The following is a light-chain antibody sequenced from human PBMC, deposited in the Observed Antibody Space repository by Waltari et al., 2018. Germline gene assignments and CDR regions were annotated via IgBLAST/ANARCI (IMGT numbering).Light chain of an antibody. V-gene: IGLV2-11*01. Sequence: QSALTQPRSVSESPGQSVTISCPGTSSDVGGYTYISWYQHHPGKAPKLIIYDVTKRPSGVPDRFSASKSGNTASLTISGLRAEDEADYYCSSYAGTYTGVFGGGTKLTVL. J-gene: IGLJ3*02. CDR3: SSYAGTYTGV. CDR2: DVT. CDR1: SSDVGGYTY.